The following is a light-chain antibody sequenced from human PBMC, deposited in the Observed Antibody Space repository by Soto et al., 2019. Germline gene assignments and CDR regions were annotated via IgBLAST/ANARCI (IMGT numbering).Light chain of an antibody. CDR3: QPYNSFGT. J-gene: IGKJ1*01. V-gene: IGKV1-5*02. Sequence: DIQMTQSPSTLTASLGDTVTLICRASQSIDRWVAWYHQKAGKAPKLLLYHASSLETGGPSRFRGSVLGTEFTLTTSSLQPDDFATYYCQPYNSFGTFGPGTRVEIK. CDR2: HAS. CDR1: QSIDRW.